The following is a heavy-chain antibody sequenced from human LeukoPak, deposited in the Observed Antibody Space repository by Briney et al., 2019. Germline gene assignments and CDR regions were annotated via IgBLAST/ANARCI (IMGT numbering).Heavy chain of an antibody. V-gene: IGHV3-23*01. D-gene: IGHD2/OR15-2a*01. CDR1: GFTFSSYG. CDR2: ISAYGDIT. CDR3: AKRSENTALGKFDY. J-gene: IGHJ4*02. Sequence: PGGTLRLSCAASGFTFSSYGMSWVRQAPGKGLEWVSGISAYGDITYYAQSVKGRFTISRDNSKNTLFLQMNSLRAEDTAVYYCAKRSENTALGKFDYWGQGTLVTVSS.